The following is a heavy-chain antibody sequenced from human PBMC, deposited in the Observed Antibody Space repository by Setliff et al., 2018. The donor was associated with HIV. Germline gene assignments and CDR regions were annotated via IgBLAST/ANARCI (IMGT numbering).Heavy chain of an antibody. J-gene: IGHJ3*02. D-gene: IGHD3-10*01. CDR2: ISAYNGNT. CDR1: GGTFSSYG. Sequence: ASVKVSCKTSGGTFSSYGISWVRQAPGQGLEWMGWISAYNGNTNYEQKLQGRVTMTTDTSTSTAYMELRSLRSDDTAVYYCARDLTMVLGRGGGGDAFDIWGQGTMVTVSS. CDR3: ARDLTMVLGRGGGGDAFDI. V-gene: IGHV1-18*01.